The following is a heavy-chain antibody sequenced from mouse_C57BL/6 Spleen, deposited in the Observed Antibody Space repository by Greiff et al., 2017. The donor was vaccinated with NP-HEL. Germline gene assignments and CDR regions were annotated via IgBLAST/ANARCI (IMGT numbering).Heavy chain of an antibody. CDR1: GYTFTSYW. Sequence: QVQLQQPGAELVKPGASVKVSCKASGYTFTSYWMHWVKQRPGKGLEWIGRIHPSDSDTNYNQKFKGKATLTVDKYSSTADMQLSSLTSEDSAVYYCAIVYDGYYGFAYWGQGTLVTVSA. D-gene: IGHD2-3*01. CDR3: AIVYDGYYGFAY. J-gene: IGHJ3*01. V-gene: IGHV1-74*01. CDR2: IHPSDSDT.